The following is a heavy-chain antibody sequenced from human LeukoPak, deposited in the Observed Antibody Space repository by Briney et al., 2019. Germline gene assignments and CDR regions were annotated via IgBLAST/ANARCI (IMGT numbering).Heavy chain of an antibody. Sequence: SETLSLTCTVSGGSISSYYWSWIRQLPGKGLEWIGYIYYSGSTNYNPSLKSRVTISVDTSKNQFSLKLSSVTAADTAVYYCARLRVAGTRHFDYWGQGTLVTVSS. CDR3: ARLRVAGTRHFDY. D-gene: IGHD6-19*01. J-gene: IGHJ4*02. V-gene: IGHV4-59*08. CDR1: GGSISSYY. CDR2: IYYSGST.